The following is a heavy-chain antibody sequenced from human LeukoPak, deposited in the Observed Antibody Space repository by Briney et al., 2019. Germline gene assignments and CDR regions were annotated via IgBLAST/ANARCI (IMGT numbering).Heavy chain of an antibody. Sequence: GGSLRLSCAASGFTFSSYGMHWVRQAPGKELEWVAGISYDGSNKYYADSVKGRFTISRDNSKNTLYLQMNSLRAEDTAVYYCAKDLGRITMIVVPRGAFDIWGQGTMVTVSS. V-gene: IGHV3-30*18. J-gene: IGHJ3*02. CDR3: AKDLGRITMIVVPRGAFDI. CDR1: GFTFSSYG. CDR2: ISYDGSNK. D-gene: IGHD3-22*01.